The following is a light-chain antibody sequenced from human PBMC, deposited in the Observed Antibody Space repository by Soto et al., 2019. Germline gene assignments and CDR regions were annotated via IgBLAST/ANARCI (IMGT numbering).Light chain of an antibody. J-gene: IGKJ2*01. CDR2: KAS. V-gene: IGKV1-5*03. Sequence: DIQMTQSPSTLSASVGDRVTITCRASQSISSWLAWYQQKPGKAPKLLIYKASSLESGVPSRFSGSGSRTEFTLNISSLQPDDFATYYCQQYNSYSYTFGQGTKLEIK. CDR1: QSISSW. CDR3: QQYNSYSYT.